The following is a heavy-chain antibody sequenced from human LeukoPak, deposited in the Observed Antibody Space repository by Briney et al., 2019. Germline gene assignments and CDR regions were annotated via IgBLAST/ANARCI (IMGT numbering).Heavy chain of an antibody. CDR3: ARDGIDYDAFDY. J-gene: IGHJ4*02. CDR2: INPNSGGT. CDR1: GYTFTGYY. Sequence: ASVKVSCKASGYTFTGYYMHWVRQAPGQGLEWMGWINPNSGGTNYAQRFQGRVTMTRDTSISTAYMELSRLRSDDTAVYYCARDGIDYDAFDYWGQGTLVTVSS. V-gene: IGHV1-2*02. D-gene: IGHD4-17*01.